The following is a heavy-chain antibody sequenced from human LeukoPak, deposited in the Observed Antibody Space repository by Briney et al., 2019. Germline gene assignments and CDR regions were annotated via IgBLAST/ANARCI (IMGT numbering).Heavy chain of an antibody. J-gene: IGHJ4*02. CDR1: GFTVSSKY. D-gene: IGHD3-22*01. CDR2: LYSNGNT. Sequence: GGSLRLSCAASGFTVSSKYMSWVRQAPGKGLEWVSTLYSNGNTYYADSVKGRFTISRANPKNTLSLQMNSLRAEDTAVYYCARDYYDGSAYYSYYEYWGQGTLVTVSS. V-gene: IGHV3-53*01. CDR3: ARDYYDGSAYYSYYEY.